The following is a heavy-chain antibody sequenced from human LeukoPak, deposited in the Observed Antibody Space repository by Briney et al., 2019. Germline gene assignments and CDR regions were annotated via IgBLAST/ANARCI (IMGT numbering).Heavy chain of an antibody. CDR2: ISGSGGNT. CDR1: GFTFSDYG. Sequence: GGSLRLSCAASGFTFSDYGMSWVRQAPGKGLEWVSVISGSGGNTYYADSVKGRFTISRDNSKNTLYLQMNSLRAEDTAVYYCAKDFSSSWYVYDYWGQGTLVTVSS. J-gene: IGHJ4*02. D-gene: IGHD6-13*01. V-gene: IGHV3-23*01. CDR3: AKDFSSSWYVYDY.